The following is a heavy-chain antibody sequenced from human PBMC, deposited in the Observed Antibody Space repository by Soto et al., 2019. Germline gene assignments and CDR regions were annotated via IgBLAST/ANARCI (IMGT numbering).Heavy chain of an antibody. CDR3: ARGPKPQNTIFGVVITYYFDY. CDR2: INHSGST. D-gene: IGHD3-3*01. J-gene: IGHJ4*02. V-gene: IGHV4-34*01. CDR1: GGSFSGYY. Sequence: SETLSLTCAVYGGSFSGYYWSWIRQPPGKGLEWIGEINHSGSTNYNPSLKSRVTISVDTSKNQFSLKLSSVTAADTAVYYCARGPKPQNTIFGVVITYYFDYWGQGTLVTVSS.